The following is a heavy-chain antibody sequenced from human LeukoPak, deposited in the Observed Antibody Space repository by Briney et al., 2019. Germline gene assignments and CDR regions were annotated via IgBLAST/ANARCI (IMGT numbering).Heavy chain of an antibody. CDR2: IYSGGST. CDR1: GFTVSSNY. J-gene: IGHJ4*02. D-gene: IGHD1-26*01. V-gene: IGHV3-66*01. CDR3: ARDRVQWELRRPNYFDY. Sequence: GGSLRLSCAASGFTVSSNYMSWVRQAPGKGLEWVSVIYSGGSTYYADSVKGRFTISRDNSKNTLYLQMNSLRAEDTAVYYCARDRVQWELRRPNYFDYWGQGTLVTVSS.